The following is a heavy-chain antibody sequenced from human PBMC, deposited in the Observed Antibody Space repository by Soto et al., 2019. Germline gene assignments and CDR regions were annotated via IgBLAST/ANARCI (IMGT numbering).Heavy chain of an antibody. J-gene: IGHJ5*02. CDR3: ARVSGTTHWFDP. D-gene: IGHD1-7*01. CDR1: GGSITSGRYY. V-gene: IGHV4-31*03. CDR2: IYYSGFT. Sequence: PSETVSLTCTVSGGSITSGRYYCSWIRQHPGKGLEWIGYIYYSGFTYYNPSLKSRVTISVDTSKNQFSLKLSSVTAADTAVYYCARVSGTTHWFDPWGQGTLVTVSS.